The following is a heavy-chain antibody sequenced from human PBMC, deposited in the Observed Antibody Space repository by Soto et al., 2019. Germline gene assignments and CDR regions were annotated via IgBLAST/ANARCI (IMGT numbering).Heavy chain of an antibody. CDR3: VKDRVPGAYGHYYGMDV. V-gene: IGHV3-30*18. Sequence: QAGGSLRLSCRVSGFTFNNSGMHWVRQAPGKGLEWMAVISFDGSEKHYADSMKGRLTISRDNPKNTLHLQMNSLRAEDTAIYYCVKDRVPGAYGHYYGMDVWGQGTTVTVSS. CDR2: ISFDGSEK. D-gene: IGHD5-12*01. CDR1: GFTFNNSG. J-gene: IGHJ6*02.